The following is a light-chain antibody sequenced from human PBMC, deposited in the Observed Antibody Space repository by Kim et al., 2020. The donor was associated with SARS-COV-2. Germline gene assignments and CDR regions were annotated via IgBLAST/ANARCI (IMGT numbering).Light chain of an antibody. CDR3: QQYGSSPPDT. CDR2: GAS. J-gene: IGKJ2*01. Sequence: PGERSSRACRASQSGSSSYLAWYQQRPGQAPRLLIYGASSRATGIPDRFSGSGSGTDFTLTISRLEPEDFAVYYCQQYGSSPPDTFGQGTKLEI. CDR1: QSGSSSY. V-gene: IGKV3-20*01.